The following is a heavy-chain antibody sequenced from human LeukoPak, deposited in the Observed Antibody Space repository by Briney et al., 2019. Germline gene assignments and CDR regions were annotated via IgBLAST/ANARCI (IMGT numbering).Heavy chain of an antibody. J-gene: IGHJ4*02. CDR2: ITDTGGST. V-gene: IGHV3-23*01. CDR1: GFTFSTYG. CDR3: AKSQIYGSGVIHY. Sequence: PGGSLRLSCAASGFTFSTYGMSWVRQAPGKGLEWVSLITDTGGSTYYADSVKGRFTLSRDNSTNTLYLQMNSLRAEDTAVYYCAKSQIYGSGVIHYWGQGTLVTVSS. D-gene: IGHD3-10*01.